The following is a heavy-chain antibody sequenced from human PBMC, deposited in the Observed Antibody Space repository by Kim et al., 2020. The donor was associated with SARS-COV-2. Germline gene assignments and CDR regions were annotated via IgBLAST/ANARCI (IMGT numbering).Heavy chain of an antibody. Sequence: AASVKGRFHISRDNARNAMNLEMNSLRAEDTALYYCAKVTTKTAPFYDSWGQGTLVTVSS. J-gene: IGHJ4*02. CDR3: AKVTTKTAPFYDS. V-gene: IGHV3-23*01. D-gene: IGHD4-4*01.